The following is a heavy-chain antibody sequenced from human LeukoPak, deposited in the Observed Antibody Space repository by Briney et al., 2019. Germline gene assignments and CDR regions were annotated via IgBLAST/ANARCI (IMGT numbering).Heavy chain of an antibody. Sequence: GGSLRLSCAASGFTFSSYAMSWVRQAPGKGLEWVSVISGSGGSTYYADSVKGRFTISRDNSKNTLYLQTNSLRAEDPAVYYCARDNQWLGADPHVGRYYFDYWGQGTLVTVSS. CDR3: ARDNQWLGADPHVGRYYFDY. CDR1: GFTFSSYA. V-gene: IGHV3-23*01. CDR2: ISGSGGST. D-gene: IGHD6-19*01. J-gene: IGHJ4*02.